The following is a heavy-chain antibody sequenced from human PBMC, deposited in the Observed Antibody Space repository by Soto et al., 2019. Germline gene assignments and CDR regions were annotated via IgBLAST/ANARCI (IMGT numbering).Heavy chain of an antibody. CDR3: ARSGIGITIFGVVINPSGDYYYMEV. J-gene: IGHJ6*03. V-gene: IGHV1-2*04. Sequence: ASVKVSCKASGYTFTGYYMHLMLQAPGQGLEWMGWINPNSGGTNYAQKFQGWVTMTRDTSISTAYMELSRLRSDDTAVYYCARSGIGITIFGVVINPSGDYYYMEVWGKGTTVTVSS. CDR2: INPNSGGT. CDR1: GYTFTGYY. D-gene: IGHD3-3*01.